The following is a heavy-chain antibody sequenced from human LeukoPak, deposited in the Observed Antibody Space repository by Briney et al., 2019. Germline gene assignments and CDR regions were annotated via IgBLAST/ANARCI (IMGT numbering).Heavy chain of an antibody. J-gene: IGHJ4*02. CDR3: ASGRDFDWLLLPY. Sequence: PGGSLRLSCAASGFTFSGYSMNWVRQAPGKGLEWVSSISSSSSYIYYADSVKGRFTISRDNAKNSLYLQMNSLRAEDTAVYYCASGRDFDWLLLPYWGQGTLVTVSS. D-gene: IGHD3-9*01. CDR1: GFTFSGYS. V-gene: IGHV3-21*01. CDR2: ISSSSSYI.